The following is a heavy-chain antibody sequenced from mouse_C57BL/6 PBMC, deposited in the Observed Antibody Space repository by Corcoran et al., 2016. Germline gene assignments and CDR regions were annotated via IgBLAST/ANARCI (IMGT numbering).Heavy chain of an antibody. CDR1: GYAFSSYW. Sequence: QVQLQQSGAELVKPGASVKISCKASGYAFSSYWMNWVKQRPGKGLEWIGQIYPGDGDTNYNGKFKGKATLTADKSSSTAYMQLSSLTSEDSAVYFCARRSNYDYAMDYWGQGTSVTVSS. D-gene: IGHD2-5*01. CDR3: ARRSNYDYAMDY. CDR2: IYPGDGDT. J-gene: IGHJ4*01. V-gene: IGHV1-80*01.